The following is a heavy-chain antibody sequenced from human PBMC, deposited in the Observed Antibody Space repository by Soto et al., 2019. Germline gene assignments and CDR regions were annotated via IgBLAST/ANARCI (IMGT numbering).Heavy chain of an antibody. J-gene: IGHJ6*02. CDR2: IIPIFGTA. CDR3: ARPSIYSSGWYSSHYYYYYGMDV. Sequence: SVKVSCKASGGTFSSYAISWVRQAPGQGLEWMGGIIPIFGTANYAQKFQGRVTITADKSTSTAYMELSSLRSEDTAVYYCARPSIYSSGWYSSHYYYYYGMDVWGQGTTVTVS. D-gene: IGHD6-19*01. V-gene: IGHV1-69*06. CDR1: GGTFSSYA.